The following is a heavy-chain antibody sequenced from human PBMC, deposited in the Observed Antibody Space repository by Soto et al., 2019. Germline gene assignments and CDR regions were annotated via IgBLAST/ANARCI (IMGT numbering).Heavy chain of an antibody. V-gene: IGHV3-30*18. J-gene: IGHJ6*02. CDR3: AKVEYSSGGYYYYYGMDV. CDR1: GFTFSSYG. Sequence: QVQLVESGGGVVQPGRSLRLSCAASGFTFSSYGMHWVRQAPGKGLEWVAVISYDGSNKYYADSVKGRFTISRDNSKNTLYLQMNSLRAEDTAVYYCAKVEYSSGGYYYYYGMDVWGQGTTVTVSS. CDR2: ISYDGSNK. D-gene: IGHD6-19*01.